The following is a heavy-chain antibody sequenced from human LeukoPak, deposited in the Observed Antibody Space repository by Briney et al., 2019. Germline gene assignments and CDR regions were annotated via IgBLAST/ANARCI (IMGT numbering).Heavy chain of an antibody. Sequence: SETLSLTCAVSGGSISSNSYYWGWIRQPPGKGLEWIGSIYYSGSTYYNPSLKSRVTISVDTSKNQFSLKLSSVTAPDTAVYYCARSDVYSYGYYFDYWGQGTLVTVSS. CDR3: ARSDVYSYGYYFDY. CDR1: GGSISSNSYY. D-gene: IGHD5-18*01. V-gene: IGHV4-39*07. J-gene: IGHJ4*02. CDR2: IYYSGST.